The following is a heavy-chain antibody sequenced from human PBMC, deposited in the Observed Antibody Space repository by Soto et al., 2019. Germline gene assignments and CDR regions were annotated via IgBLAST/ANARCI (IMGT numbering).Heavy chain of an antibody. V-gene: IGHV1-69*11. CDR2: IIPVIGTT. CDR3: ARDGGFGELKY. CDR1: GDTFSGYP. D-gene: IGHD3-10*01. Sequence: WASVKVSCKASGDTFSGYPINWVRQAPGEGLEWMGRIIPVIGTTNDAQRFEGRVTFTADESTNTAYMELRGLLSGDTAVYYCARDGGFGELKYWGPGTLVTVYS. J-gene: IGHJ4*02.